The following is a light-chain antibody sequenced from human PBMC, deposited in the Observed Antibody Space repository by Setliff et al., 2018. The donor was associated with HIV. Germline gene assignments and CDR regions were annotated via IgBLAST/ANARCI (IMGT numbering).Light chain of an antibody. J-gene: IGLJ1*01. CDR2: ELS. CDR3: ASYAGDGVHDIYV. V-gene: IGLV2-8*01. CDR1: SSDIGSHNH. Sequence: QSALTQPPSASGSLGQSVAISCTGTSSDIGSHNHVSWYQQYPGKAPKLMIYELSQRPSGVPDRFSGSKSGNTASLTVSGLQAEDEADYYCASYAGDGVHDIYVFGTGTKVTVL.